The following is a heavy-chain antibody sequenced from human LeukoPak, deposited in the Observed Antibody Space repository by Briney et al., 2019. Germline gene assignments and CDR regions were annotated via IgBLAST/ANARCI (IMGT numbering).Heavy chain of an antibody. Sequence: ASVKVSCKASGYTFTGYYMHWVRQAPGQGLEWMGWINPNSGGTNYAQKFQGRVTMTRDTSISTAYMELSRLRSDDTAVYYCARDLANYDSSGYLRFGYYYYYMDVWDKGTTVTVSS. CDR1: GYTFTGYY. CDR2: INPNSGGT. D-gene: IGHD3-22*01. J-gene: IGHJ6*03. V-gene: IGHV1-2*02. CDR3: ARDLANYDSSGYLRFGYYYYYMDV.